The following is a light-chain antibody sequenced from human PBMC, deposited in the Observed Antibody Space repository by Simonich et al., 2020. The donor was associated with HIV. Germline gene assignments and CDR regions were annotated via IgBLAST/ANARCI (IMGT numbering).Light chain of an antibody. CDR1: RSVLYSSNNKNY. CDR2: WAS. Sequence: DIVMTQSPDSLAVSLGERATINCKSSRSVLYSSNNKNYLAWYQQKPGQPPKLLIYWASTRESGVPDRFSASGSGTDFTLTISSLQAEDVAFYYCQQYYSDTYTFGQGTKLEIK. V-gene: IGKV4-1*01. CDR3: QQYYSDTYT. J-gene: IGKJ2*01.